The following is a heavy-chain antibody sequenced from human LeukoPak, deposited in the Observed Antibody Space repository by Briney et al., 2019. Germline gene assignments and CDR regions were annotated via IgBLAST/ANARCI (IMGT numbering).Heavy chain of an antibody. Sequence: GGSLRLSCAASGFTFSIYAMSWVRQAPGKGLEWVSAISGSGGSTYYADSVKGRFTLSRDNSKNTLYLQMNSLRAEDTAVYYCAKVDAYSYGILDYWGQGTLVTVSS. D-gene: IGHD5-18*01. CDR1: GFTFSIYA. V-gene: IGHV3-23*01. CDR2: ISGSGGST. CDR3: AKVDAYSYGILDY. J-gene: IGHJ4*02.